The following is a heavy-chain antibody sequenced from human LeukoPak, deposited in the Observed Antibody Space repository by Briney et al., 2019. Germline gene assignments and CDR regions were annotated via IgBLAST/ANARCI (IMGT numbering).Heavy chain of an antibody. CDR3: AREGPYGFVDY. J-gene: IGHJ4*02. CDR1: GGSISSYY. CDR2: IYYSGSA. Sequence: SETLSLTCTVSGGSISSYYWSWIRQPTGKGLEWIGYIYYSGSANYNPSLKSRVTISVDTSKNQFSLKLSSVTAADTAVYYCAREGPYGFVDYWGQGTLVTVSS. D-gene: IGHD3/OR15-3a*01. V-gene: IGHV4-59*01.